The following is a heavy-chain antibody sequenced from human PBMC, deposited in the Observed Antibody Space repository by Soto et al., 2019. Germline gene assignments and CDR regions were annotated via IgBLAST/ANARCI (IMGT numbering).Heavy chain of an antibody. CDR3: ARDTRGYSRAFDY. V-gene: IGHV4-61*01. J-gene: IGHJ4*02. Sequence: SETLSLTCTVSGDSVTSDNYYWTWIRQPPGKGLEWIGYIYSSGSTNYNPSLKSRVTISVDTSRNQFSLKLTSVTAADTAVYYCARDTRGYSRAFDYWGQGTLVTVSS. CDR2: IYSSGST. D-gene: IGHD5-18*01. CDR1: GDSVTSDNYY.